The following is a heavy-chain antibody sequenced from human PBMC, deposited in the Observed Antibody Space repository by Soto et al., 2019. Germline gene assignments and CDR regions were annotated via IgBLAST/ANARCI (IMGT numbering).Heavy chain of an antibody. CDR3: ARGQEGIVATH. CDR2: VKDGGST. J-gene: IGHJ4*02. V-gene: IGHV4-34*01. D-gene: IGHD5-12*01. Sequence: QVQLQQWGAGLLKPSETLSLTCTVNGGSLTGYYWSWIRQPPGKGLEWIGEVKDGGSTNYSPSLRGQVATSADTSKNHVSLRLNSVTAADPAVYFCARGQEGIVATHWDQGALVTVSS. CDR1: GGSLTGYY.